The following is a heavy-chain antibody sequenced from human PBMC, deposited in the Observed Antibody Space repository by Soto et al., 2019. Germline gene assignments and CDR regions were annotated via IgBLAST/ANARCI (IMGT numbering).Heavy chain of an antibody. J-gene: IGHJ6*02. Sequence: SETLSLTXTVSGGSISSGDYSWSWIRQPPGKGLEWIGYIYHSGSTYYNPSLKSRVTISVDGSKNQFSLKLSSVTAADTAVYYCARSREFDYGMDVWGLGTTVTVSS. CDR1: GGSISSGDYS. V-gene: IGHV4-30-2*01. CDR3: ARSREFDYGMDV. CDR2: IYHSGST.